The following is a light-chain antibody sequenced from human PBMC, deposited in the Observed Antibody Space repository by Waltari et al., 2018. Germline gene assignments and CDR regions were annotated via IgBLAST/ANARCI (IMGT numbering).Light chain of an antibody. V-gene: IGKV3-11*01. J-gene: IGKJ4*01. CDR1: LSVSSY. Sequence: ELLLTQSPATLSLSPGERATPSCRASLSVSSYLAWFQQKPGQAPRLLIYDASNRATGTPARFSGSGSGTDFTLTISSREPEDFAVYYCQQRTNWRLTFGGGTKGEIK. CDR3: QQRTNWRLT. CDR2: DAS.